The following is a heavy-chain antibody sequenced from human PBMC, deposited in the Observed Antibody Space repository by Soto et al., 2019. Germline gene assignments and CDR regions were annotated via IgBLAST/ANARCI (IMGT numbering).Heavy chain of an antibody. CDR1: GYTLTTYA. D-gene: IGHD3-22*01. CDR2: INPGNDNT. CDR3: ARDNSGYSPFDY. Sequence: QVQLVQSGAEVKKPGASVKVSCKASGYTLTTYAMHWVRQAPGQRLEWMGCINPGNDNTRYSQKFQGRVTITRDTSASTAHMELSSLISEDTAVYYCARDNSGYSPFDYWGQGTLVSVSS. V-gene: IGHV1-3*01. J-gene: IGHJ4*02.